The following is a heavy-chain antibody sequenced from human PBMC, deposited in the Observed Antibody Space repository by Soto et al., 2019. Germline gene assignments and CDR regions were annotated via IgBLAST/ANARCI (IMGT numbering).Heavy chain of an antibody. V-gene: IGHV4-34*01. D-gene: IGHD2-8*02. CDR2: INHSGST. Sequence: QVQLQQWGAGLLKPSETLSLTCAVYGGSFSGYYWTWIRQPPGTGLEWIGEINHSGSTNYNPSLKSRVTISVDTSTNQFSLKLTSVTAADSAVYDCARDKITGSFDYWGQGTLVPVSS. CDR1: GGSFSGYY. CDR3: ARDKITGSFDY. J-gene: IGHJ4*02.